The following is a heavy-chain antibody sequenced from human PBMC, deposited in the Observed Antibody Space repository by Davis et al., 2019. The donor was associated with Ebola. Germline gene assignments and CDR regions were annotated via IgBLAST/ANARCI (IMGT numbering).Heavy chain of an antibody. CDR2: ISGSGGST. J-gene: IGHJ4*02. Sequence: GESLKISCAASGFTFSTYAMIWVRQAPGKGLEWVSTISGSGGSTYYADSMKGRFTISRDNSKNTLYLQMNSLRAEDTAVYYCAKDPRPGDYWGQGTLVTVSS. CDR3: AKDPRPGDY. V-gene: IGHV3-23*01. CDR1: GFTFSTYA.